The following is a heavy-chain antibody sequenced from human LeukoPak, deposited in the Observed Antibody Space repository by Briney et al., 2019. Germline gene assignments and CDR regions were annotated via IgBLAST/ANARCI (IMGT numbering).Heavy chain of an antibody. Sequence: SETLSLTCTVSGGSINSRGYYWGWIRQPPGKGLEWIGSIYYRGTTNYDPSLESRVSMSVDPSKNQFSLKLSSVTAADTAVYYCARLYCTTGVCYAKNTDDKYFQRWGQGTLVTVSS. J-gene: IGHJ1*01. CDR3: ARLYCTTGVCYAKNTDDKYFQR. CDR2: IYYRGTT. D-gene: IGHD2-8*01. CDR1: GGSINSRGYY. V-gene: IGHV4-39*01.